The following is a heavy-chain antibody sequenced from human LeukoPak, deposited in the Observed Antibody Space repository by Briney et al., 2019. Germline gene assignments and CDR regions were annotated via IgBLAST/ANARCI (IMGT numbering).Heavy chain of an antibody. CDR2: ISWNSGSI. D-gene: IGHD3-10*01. CDR3: AKASYGSGSYSDY. V-gene: IGHV3-9*01. Sequence: PGGSLRLSCAASGFTFDDYAMHWVRQAPGKGLEWVSGISWNSGSIGYADSVKGRFTISRDNAKNSLYLQMNSLRAEDTALYYCAKASYGSGSYSDYWGQGTLVTVSS. CDR1: GFTFDDYA. J-gene: IGHJ4*02.